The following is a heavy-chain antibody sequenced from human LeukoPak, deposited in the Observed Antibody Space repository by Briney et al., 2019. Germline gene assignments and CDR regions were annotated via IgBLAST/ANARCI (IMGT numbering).Heavy chain of an antibody. CDR2: ISSSSSYI. V-gene: IGHV3-21*01. Sequence: PGGSLRLSCAASGFTFSSYSMNWVRQAPGKGLDWVSSISSSSSYIYYADSVKGRFTISRDNAKNSLYLQMTRLRAEDTAVYYCATQPYDSSGYYPYWGQGTLVTVSS. J-gene: IGHJ4*02. CDR3: ATQPYDSSGYYPY. D-gene: IGHD3-22*01. CDR1: GFTFSSYS.